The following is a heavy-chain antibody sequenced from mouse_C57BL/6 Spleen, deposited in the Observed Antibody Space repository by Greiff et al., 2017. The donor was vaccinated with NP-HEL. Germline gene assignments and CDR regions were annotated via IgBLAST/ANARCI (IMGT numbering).Heavy chain of an antibody. V-gene: IGHV1-61*01. CDR3: AREEKDYFDY. CDR1: GYTFTSYW. Sequence: QVQLQQPGAELVRPGSSVKLSCKASGYTFTSYWMDWVKQRPGQGLEWIGNIYPSDSETHYNQKFKDKATLTVDKSSSTAYMQLSSLTSEDSAVYYCAREEKDYFDYWGQGTTLTVSS. CDR2: IYPSDSET. J-gene: IGHJ2*01.